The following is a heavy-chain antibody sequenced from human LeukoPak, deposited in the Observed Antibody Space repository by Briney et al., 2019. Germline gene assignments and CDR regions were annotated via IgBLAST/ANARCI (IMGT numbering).Heavy chain of an antibody. V-gene: IGHV3-30*02. CDR3: SKDLTSDFGGDLDP. CDR2: IRNDGSNK. Sequence: GGSLRLSCAASGFTFSDYGMHWVRQAPGKGLEWVAFIRNDGSNKNYADSVKGRFTISRDNSKSTVYLQMNSLRVEDAAVYYCSKDLTSDFGGDLDPWGQGTLVTVSS. J-gene: IGHJ5*02. D-gene: IGHD3-10*01. CDR1: GFTFSDYG.